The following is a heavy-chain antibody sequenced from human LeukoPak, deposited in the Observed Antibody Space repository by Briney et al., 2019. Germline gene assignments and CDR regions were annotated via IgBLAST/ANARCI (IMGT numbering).Heavy chain of an antibody. CDR1: GFTFTSSV. Sequence: SVKVSCKASGFTFTSSVVQWVRQARGQRLEWIGWIVVGSGNTNYAQKFQERVTITRDMSTSTAYMELSSLRFEHTAVYYCAADRAGSYLRFVYWGQGTPVTVSS. V-gene: IGHV1-58*01. J-gene: IGHJ4*02. CDR3: AADRAGSYLRFVY. D-gene: IGHD3-10*01. CDR2: IVVGSGNT.